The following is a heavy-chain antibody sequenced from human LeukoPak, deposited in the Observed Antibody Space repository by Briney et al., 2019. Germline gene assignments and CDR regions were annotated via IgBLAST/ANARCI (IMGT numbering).Heavy chain of an antibody. J-gene: IGHJ3*02. D-gene: IGHD3-9*01. Sequence: GGSLRLSCAASGFTFSSYSMNWVRQAPGKGLEWVSSISSSSSHINYADSVKGRFTISRDNAKNTLYLQMNSLRAEDTAVYYCAKDSGDYDILTGYYFDAFDIWGQGTMVTVSS. CDR1: GFTFSSYS. CDR3: AKDSGDYDILTGYYFDAFDI. CDR2: ISSSSSHI. V-gene: IGHV3-21*04.